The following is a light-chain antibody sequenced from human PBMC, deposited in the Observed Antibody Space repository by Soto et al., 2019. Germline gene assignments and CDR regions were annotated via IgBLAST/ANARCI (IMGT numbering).Light chain of an antibody. V-gene: IGKV1-5*03. Sequence: DIQMTQSPSTLSASVGDRVTLTCRASQSVNRWLAWYQQKPGKDPKLLIYEASSLESGVPSRFGGSGSGTEFTLTISSLHPDDFASYYCQQYSRDSTFGQGNKVDIK. J-gene: IGKJ1*01. CDR2: EAS. CDR3: QQYSRDST. CDR1: QSVNRW.